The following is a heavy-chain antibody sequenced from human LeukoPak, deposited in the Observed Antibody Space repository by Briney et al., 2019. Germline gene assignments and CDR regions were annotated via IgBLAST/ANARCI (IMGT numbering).Heavy chain of an antibody. Sequence: SETLPLTCAVSGYSISSGYYWGWIRQPPGKGLEWIGSIYHSGSTYYNPSLKSRVTISVDTSKNQFSLKLGSVTAADTAVYYCARRILYCSSTSCYLWDYWGQGTLVTVSS. J-gene: IGHJ4*02. CDR3: ARRILYCSSTSCYLWDY. CDR2: IYHSGST. CDR1: GYSISSGYY. D-gene: IGHD2-2*01. V-gene: IGHV4-38-2*01.